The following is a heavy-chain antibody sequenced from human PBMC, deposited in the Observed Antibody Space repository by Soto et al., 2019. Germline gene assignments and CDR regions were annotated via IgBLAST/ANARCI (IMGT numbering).Heavy chain of an antibody. CDR3: ARDAQDIVVVPTALLYYYYHYYMDV. J-gene: IGHJ6*03. CDR2: INPGNGNT. CDR1: GYTFTTYA. V-gene: IGHV1-3*01. Sequence: ASVKVSSKASGYTFTTYAMHWVPKAPGQRLEGMGWINPGNGNTKYSQKFQGRVTITRDTSASTAYMELSSLRSEDTAVYYCARDAQDIVVVPTALLYYYYHYYMDVWGKGTTVTVSS. D-gene: IGHD2-2*01.